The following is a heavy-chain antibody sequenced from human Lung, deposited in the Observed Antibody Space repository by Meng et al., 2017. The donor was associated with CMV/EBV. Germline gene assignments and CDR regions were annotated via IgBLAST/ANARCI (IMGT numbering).Heavy chain of an antibody. CDR3: ARLFHTSLGTNYYYGMDV. J-gene: IGHJ6*02. CDR2: INPHSGDT. D-gene: IGHD3-10*01. CDR1: GYTFTGYN. Sequence: ASXXVSXKASGYTFTGYNIHWVRQAPGQGLEWMGWINPHSGDTKYAQKFQGRVTLTTDTSINTAYMEVSRLKSDDTAVFFCARLFHTSLGTNYYYGMDVWGLGNXVNGAS. V-gene: IGHV1-2*02.